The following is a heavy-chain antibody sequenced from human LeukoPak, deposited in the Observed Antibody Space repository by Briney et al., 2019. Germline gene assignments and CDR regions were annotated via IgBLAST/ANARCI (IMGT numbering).Heavy chain of an antibody. CDR3: ARQGVYYYDSSGYYDY. V-gene: IGHV5-51*01. CDR2: IYPGDSDT. D-gene: IGHD3-22*01. CDR1: GYSFTSYW. Sequence: KIGESLKISCKGSGYSFTSYWIGWVRQMPGKGLEWMGIIYPGDSDTRHSPSFQGQVTISADKSISTAYLQWSSLKASDTAMYYCARQGVYYYDSSGYYDYWGQGTLVSVSS. J-gene: IGHJ4*02.